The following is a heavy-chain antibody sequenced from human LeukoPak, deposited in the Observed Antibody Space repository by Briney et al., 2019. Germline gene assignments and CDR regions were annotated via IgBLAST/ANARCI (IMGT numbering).Heavy chain of an antibody. V-gene: IGHV4-61*02. D-gene: IGHD5-18*01. CDR3: ARGYSYGYVGFDY. Sequence: SETLSLTCTVSGGSISSSSYYWSWIRQPAGKGLEWIGRIYTSGSTNYNPSLKSRVTMSVDTSKNQFSLKLSSVTAADTAVYYCARGYSYGYVGFDYWGQGTLVTVSS. CDR1: GGSISSSSYY. J-gene: IGHJ4*02. CDR2: IYTSGST.